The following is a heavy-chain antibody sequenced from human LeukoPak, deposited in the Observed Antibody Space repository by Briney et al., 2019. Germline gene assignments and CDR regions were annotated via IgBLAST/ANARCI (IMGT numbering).Heavy chain of an antibody. J-gene: IGHJ4*02. CDR3: ARWVTMIVARSFDY. Sequence: SETLSLTCTVSGGSISSSSYYWGWIRQPPGTGLEWIGSIYYSGSTYYNPSLKSRVTISVDTSKNQFSLKLSSVTAADTAVYYCARWVTMIVARSFDYWGQGTLVTVSS. CDR2: IYYSGST. D-gene: IGHD3-22*01. V-gene: IGHV4-39*01. CDR1: GGSISSSSYY.